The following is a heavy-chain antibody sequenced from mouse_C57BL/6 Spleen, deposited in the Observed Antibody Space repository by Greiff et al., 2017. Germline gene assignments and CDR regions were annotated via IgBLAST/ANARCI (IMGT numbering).Heavy chain of an antibody. Sequence: VQLKESGTVLARPGASVKMSCKTSGYTFTSYWMHWVKQRPGQGLEWIGAIYPGNSDTSYNQKFKGKAKLTAVTSASTAYMELSSLTYEDSAVYYCARAGDYYGSSYDYYAMDYWGQGTSVTVSS. CDR3: ARAGDYYGSSYDYYAMDY. J-gene: IGHJ4*01. CDR1: GYTFTSYW. V-gene: IGHV1-5*01. CDR2: IYPGNSDT. D-gene: IGHD1-1*01.